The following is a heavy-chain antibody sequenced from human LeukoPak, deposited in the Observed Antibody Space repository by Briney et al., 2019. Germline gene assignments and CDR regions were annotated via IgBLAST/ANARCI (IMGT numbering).Heavy chain of an antibody. V-gene: IGHV3-7*03. D-gene: IGHD6-19*01. Sequence: QTGGSLRLSCAASGFTFSSYCMSWVRQAPGKGLEWVANIKQDGSEKYSVDSVKGRFTISRDNAKNSLYLQMTSLRAENTAVYYCARAPGIAVGTLIYWGQGTLVTVSS. CDR1: GFTFSSYC. J-gene: IGHJ4*02. CDR2: IKQDGSEK. CDR3: ARAPGIAVGTLIY.